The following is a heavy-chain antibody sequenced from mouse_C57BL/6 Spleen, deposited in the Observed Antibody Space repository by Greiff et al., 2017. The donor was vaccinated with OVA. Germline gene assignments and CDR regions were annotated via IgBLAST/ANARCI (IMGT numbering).Heavy chain of an antibody. CDR1: GYTFTDYY. V-gene: IGHV1-18*01. J-gene: IGHJ1*03. CDR3: ARYLNYYGSSYWYFGV. CDR2: INPNNGGT. D-gene: IGHD1-1*01. Sequence: EVQLQQSGPELVKPGASVKIPCKASGYTFTDYYMDWVKQSHGKSLEWIGDINPNNGGTIYNQKFKGKATLTVDKSSSTAYMELRSLTSEDTAVYYCARYLNYYGSSYWYFGVWGTGTTVTVPS.